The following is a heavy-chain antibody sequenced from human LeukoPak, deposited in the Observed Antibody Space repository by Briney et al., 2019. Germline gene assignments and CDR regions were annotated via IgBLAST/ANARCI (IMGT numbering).Heavy chain of an antibody. CDR3: ARGGRRRFLADYYGMDV. CDR2: IYYSGST. V-gene: IGHV4-61*01. Sequence: SETLSLTCTVSGGSISSSSYYWSWIRQPPGKGLEWIGYIYYSGSTNYNPSLKSRVTISVDTSKNQFSLKLSSVTAADTAVYYCARGGRRRFLADYYGMDVWGQGTTVTVSS. J-gene: IGHJ6*02. D-gene: IGHD3-3*01. CDR1: GGSISSSSYY.